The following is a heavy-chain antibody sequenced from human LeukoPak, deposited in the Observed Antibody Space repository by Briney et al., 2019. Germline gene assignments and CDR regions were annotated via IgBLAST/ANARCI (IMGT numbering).Heavy chain of an antibody. J-gene: IGHJ4*02. CDR1: GFTFSSYA. CDR3: ANNYVWGSYTFDY. Sequence: GGSLRLSCAASGFTFSSYAMHWVRQAPGKGLEWVAVISYDGSNKYYADSVKGRFTISRDKSKNTLYLQMNSLRAEDTAVYYCANNYVWGSYTFDYWGQGTLVTVSS. V-gene: IGHV3-30-3*01. D-gene: IGHD3-16*01. CDR2: ISYDGSNK.